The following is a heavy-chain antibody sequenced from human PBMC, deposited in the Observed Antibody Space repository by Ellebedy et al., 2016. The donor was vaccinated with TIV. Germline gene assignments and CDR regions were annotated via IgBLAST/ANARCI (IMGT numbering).Heavy chain of an antibody. CDR3: ARGCGGDCAH. CDR2: ISYDGSNK. Sequence: GESLKISXAASGFTFSSYGMHWVRQAPGKGLEWVAVISYDGSNKYYADSVKGRFTISRDNSKNTLYLQMNSLRAEDTAVYYCARGCGGDCAHWGQGTLVTVSS. D-gene: IGHD2-21*02. V-gene: IGHV3-30*03. J-gene: IGHJ4*02. CDR1: GFTFSSYG.